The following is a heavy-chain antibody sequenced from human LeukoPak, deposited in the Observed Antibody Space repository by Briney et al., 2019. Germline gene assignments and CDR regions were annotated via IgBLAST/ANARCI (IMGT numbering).Heavy chain of an antibody. CDR3: ARGLFFGYPFGYFDY. J-gene: IGHJ4*02. CDR2: IDHRGNT. CDR1: GDSISSGNF. D-gene: IGHD3-22*01. V-gene: IGHV4-38-2*02. Sequence: SETLSLTCIVSGDSISSGNFWGWIRQPPGKGLDYIGNIDHRGNTYYNPSLKSRLTILLDTSRNQFSLRLSSVTAADTAVYYCARGLFFGYPFGYFDYWGQGTLVTVSS.